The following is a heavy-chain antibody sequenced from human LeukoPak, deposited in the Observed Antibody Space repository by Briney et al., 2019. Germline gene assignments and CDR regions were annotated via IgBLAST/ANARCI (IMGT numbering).Heavy chain of an antibody. CDR3: ARGKFSSSWYSDY. D-gene: IGHD6-13*01. J-gene: IGHJ4*02. CDR2: ISSGSTTI. CDR1: GFTFSSYS. Sequence: GGSLRLSCAASGFTFSSYSMNWVRQAPGKGLEWVSYISSGSTTIYSADSVKGRFTISRDNAKNSLYLQMNSLRAEDTAVYFCARGKFSSSWYSDYWGQGTLVTVSS. V-gene: IGHV3-48*01.